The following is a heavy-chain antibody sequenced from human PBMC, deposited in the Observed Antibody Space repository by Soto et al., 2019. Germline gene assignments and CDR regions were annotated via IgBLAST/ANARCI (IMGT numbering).Heavy chain of an antibody. CDR3: ARVPFDYDIDAFDI. CDR1: GGSISSYY. CDR2: IYYSGST. Sequence: PSETLSRTCTVSGGSISSYYWSWVRQPPGKGLEWIGYIYYSGSTNYNPSLKSRVTISVDTSKNQFSLKLSSVTAADTAVYYCARVPFDYDIDAFDIWGQGTMVTVSS. V-gene: IGHV4-59*01. J-gene: IGHJ3*02. D-gene: IGHD3-22*01.